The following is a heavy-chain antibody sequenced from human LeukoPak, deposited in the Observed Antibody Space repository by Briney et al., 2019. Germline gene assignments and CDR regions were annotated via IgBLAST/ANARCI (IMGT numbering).Heavy chain of an antibody. D-gene: IGHD1-7*01. V-gene: IGHV3-33*01. CDR1: GFSFSTFI. CDR2: IRPDGSHI. CDR3: LREVDWKYAFDY. Sequence: PGGSLRLSCAASGFSFSTFIMHWVRQAPGEGLEWVAVIRPDGSHISYVDPVKGRFTISRDSSNNMLYLQMSSLRAEDTALYYCLREVDWKYAFDYWGRGTLVTVSS. J-gene: IGHJ4*02.